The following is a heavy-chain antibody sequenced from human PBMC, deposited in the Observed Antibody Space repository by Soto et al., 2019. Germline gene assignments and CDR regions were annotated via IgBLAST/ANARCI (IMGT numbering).Heavy chain of an antibody. D-gene: IGHD3-3*01. CDR1: CYTFTSYG. Sequence: ASVKVSCKASCYTFTSYGISCVRHAPGQGLEWMGWISTYSGNTDYAQKFQGRITMTTDTSTDTVYMELRSLRSDDTAVYFCARNLFGVIIMGAYWGQGPLVTVSS. V-gene: IGHV1-18*04. CDR3: ARNLFGVIIMGAY. CDR2: ISTYSGNT. J-gene: IGHJ4*02.